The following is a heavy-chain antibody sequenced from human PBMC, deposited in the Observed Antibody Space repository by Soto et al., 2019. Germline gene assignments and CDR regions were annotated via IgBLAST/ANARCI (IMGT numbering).Heavy chain of an antibody. CDR1: GYTFTGYY. CDR2: INPNSGGT. D-gene: IGHD1-7*01. CDR3: ARGENWNYEESYFDY. V-gene: IGHV1-2*02. Sequence: QVQLVQSGAEVKKPGASVKVSCKASGYTFTGYYMHWVRQAPGQGLEWMGWINPNSGGTNYAQKFQGRVTMTRDTSISTAYMELSRLRSDDTAVYYCARGENWNYEESYFDYWGQGTLVTVSS. J-gene: IGHJ4*02.